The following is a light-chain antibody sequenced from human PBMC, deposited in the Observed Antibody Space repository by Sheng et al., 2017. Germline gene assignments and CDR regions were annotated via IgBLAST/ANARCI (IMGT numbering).Light chain of an antibody. Sequence: QSALTQPASVSGAPGQSITISCTGTSSDVGAYNYVSWYQQHPGKAPKVVIYDVTNRPSGVSNRFSGSKSGNTASLTISGLQAEDEADYYCSSYTTSGTRVFGGVTQLTVL. CDR3: SSYTTSGTRV. CDR1: SSDVGAYNY. CDR2: DVT. J-gene: IGLJ3*02. V-gene: IGLV2-14*03.